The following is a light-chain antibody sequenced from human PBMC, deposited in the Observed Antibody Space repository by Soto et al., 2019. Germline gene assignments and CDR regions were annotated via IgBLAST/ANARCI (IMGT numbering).Light chain of an antibody. Sequence: DIQMTQSPATLAASVGERVTITYRASQSISSWLAWYQQKPGKAPKLRIYDASSLESGVPSRFSGSGSGTEFTLTISSMQPDDSATYYCQQYNSYWTFGQGTKVDIK. J-gene: IGKJ1*01. CDR1: QSISSW. CDR2: DAS. V-gene: IGKV1-5*01. CDR3: QQYNSYWT.